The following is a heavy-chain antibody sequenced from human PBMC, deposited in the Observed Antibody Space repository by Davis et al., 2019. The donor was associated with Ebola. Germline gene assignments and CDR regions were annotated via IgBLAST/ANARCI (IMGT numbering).Heavy chain of an antibody. CDR3: ARFSRGTTESY. V-gene: IGHV3-7*01. D-gene: IGHD4-11*01. J-gene: IGHJ4*02. CDR2: IKQDGSQN. CDR1: GFTFSSYW. Sequence: PGGSLRLSCAASGFTFSSYWMSWVRQAPGKGLEWVANIKQDGSQNNYVDSVKGRFTISRDNAKNSLYLQMNSLRVEDTAVYYCARFSRGTTESYWGQGTLVTVSS.